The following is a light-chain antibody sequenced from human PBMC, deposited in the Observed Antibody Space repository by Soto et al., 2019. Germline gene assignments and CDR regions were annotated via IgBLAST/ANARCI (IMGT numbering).Light chain of an antibody. CDR2: DVS. Sequence: QSVLTQPASVSGSPGQSITISCTGTSSDVGGYNYVSWYQQHPGTAPKLMIYDVSNRPSGVSNRFSGSKSGNTASLTISGLQSEDEADYYCSSYKSSSTAYVFGTGTKLTVL. CDR1: SSDVGGYNY. CDR3: SSYKSSSTAYV. J-gene: IGLJ1*01. V-gene: IGLV2-14*01.